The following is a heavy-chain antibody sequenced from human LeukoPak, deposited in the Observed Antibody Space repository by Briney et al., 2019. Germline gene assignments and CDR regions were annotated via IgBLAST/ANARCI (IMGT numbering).Heavy chain of an antibody. CDR1: GFTFSTYT. CDR2: IATGSDV. CDR3: VKFRGIQHYNYHMDV. Sequence: AGGSLRLSCAASGFTFSTYTINWVRQAPGKGLEWVSSIATGSDVYYADSLKGRFTISGDSAKNSLYLQMNSLRAEDAAVYYCVKFRGIQHYNYHMDVWGKGTTVTVSS. D-gene: IGHD3-10*01. V-gene: IGHV3-21*04. J-gene: IGHJ6*03.